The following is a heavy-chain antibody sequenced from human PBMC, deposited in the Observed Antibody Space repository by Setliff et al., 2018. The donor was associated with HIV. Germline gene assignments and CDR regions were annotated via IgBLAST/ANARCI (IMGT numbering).Heavy chain of an antibody. CDR3: VRDARGGRLVSVYYFDF. CDR1: GFTFNSHT. Sequence: PGGSLRLSCVASGFTFNSHTMHWVRQAPGKGLEWVTVILSDGSNEYYADSVYGRFTISRDNSKNTLYLEMNSLRTEDMAVYYCVRDARGGRLVSVYYFDFWGQGTLVTVSS. J-gene: IGHJ4*02. D-gene: IGHD6-19*01. V-gene: IGHV3-30*04. CDR2: ILSDGSNE.